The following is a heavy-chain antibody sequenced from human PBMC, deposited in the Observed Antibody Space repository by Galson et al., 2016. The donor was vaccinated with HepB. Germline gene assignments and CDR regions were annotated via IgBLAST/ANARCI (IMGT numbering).Heavy chain of an antibody. J-gene: IGHJ4*02. CDR3: ARRERGCSGGSCIPYYVGS. Sequence: QSGAEVKKTGESLKISCKASGYTFTNYWIGWVRQLPGKGLEWMGIIYPGDSDTRYSPSFQGQVTMSADTSITTAYLQWSSLKASDTAMYYCARRERGCSGGSCIPYYVGSWGQGTLVTVSS. D-gene: IGHD2-15*01. CDR1: GYTFTNYW. CDR2: IYPGDSDT. V-gene: IGHV5-51*01.